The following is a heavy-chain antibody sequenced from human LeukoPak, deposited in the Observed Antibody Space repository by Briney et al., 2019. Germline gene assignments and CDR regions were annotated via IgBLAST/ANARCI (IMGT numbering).Heavy chain of an antibody. CDR2: INHSGST. Sequence: PSETLSLTCAVYGGSFSGYYWSWIRQPPGKGLEWIGEINHSGSTNYNPSLKSRVTISVDTSKNQFSLKLSSVTAADTAVYYCARAAVIVVPAAASGYYYMDVWGKGTTVTISS. V-gene: IGHV4-34*01. J-gene: IGHJ6*03. CDR3: ARAAVIVVPAAASGYYYMDV. CDR1: GGSFSGYY. D-gene: IGHD2-2*01.